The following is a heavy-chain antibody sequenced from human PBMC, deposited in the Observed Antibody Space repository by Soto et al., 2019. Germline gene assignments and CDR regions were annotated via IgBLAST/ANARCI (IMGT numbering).Heavy chain of an antibody. CDR3: ERVMDCGGDCYTYYFDY. CDR2: IIPIFGTA. Sequence: QVQLVQSGAEVKKPGSSVKVSCKASGGTFSSYAISWVRQAPGQGLEWMGGIIPIFGTANYAQKFQGRVTITADEATSTAYRELSSLRSEDTAVYYCERVMDCGGDCYTYYFDYWGQGTLVTVSS. V-gene: IGHV1-69*01. D-gene: IGHD2-21*02. J-gene: IGHJ4*02. CDR1: GGTFSSYA.